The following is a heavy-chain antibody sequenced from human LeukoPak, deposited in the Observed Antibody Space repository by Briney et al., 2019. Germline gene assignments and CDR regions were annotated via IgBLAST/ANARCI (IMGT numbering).Heavy chain of an antibody. CDR1: GFTFSSYA. CDR2: ISGSGGST. Sequence: GGSLRLSCAASGFTFSSYAMHWVRQAPGKGLEWVSAISGSGGSTYYADSVKGRFTISRDNSKNTLYLQMNSLRAEDTAVYYCANCGGDCFRADYWGQGTLVTVSS. V-gene: IGHV3-23*01. D-gene: IGHD2-21*02. J-gene: IGHJ4*02. CDR3: ANCGGDCFRADY.